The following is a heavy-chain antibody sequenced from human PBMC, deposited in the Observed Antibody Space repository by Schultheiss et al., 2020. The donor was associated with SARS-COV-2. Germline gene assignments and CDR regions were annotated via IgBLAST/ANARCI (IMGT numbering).Heavy chain of an antibody. CDR2: IYYSGST. J-gene: IGHJ4*02. CDR1: GGSISSYH. D-gene: IGHD3-10*01. Sequence: SQTLSLTCTVSGGSISSYHWSWIRQPPGKGLEWIGYIYYSGSTNYNPSLKSRVTISVDTSKNQFSLKLSSVTAADTAVYYCARDRYYGSGLALVYWGQGTLVTVSS. V-gene: IGHV4-59*01. CDR3: ARDRYYGSGLALVY.